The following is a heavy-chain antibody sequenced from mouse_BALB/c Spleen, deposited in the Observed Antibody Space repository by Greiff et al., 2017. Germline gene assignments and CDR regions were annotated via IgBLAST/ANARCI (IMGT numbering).Heavy chain of an antibody. CDR1: GFNIKDYY. J-gene: IGHJ1*01. CDR2: IDPENGNT. D-gene: IGHD2-2*01. CDR3: AYGYDFLRYFDV. V-gene: IGHV14-1*02. Sequence: VQLQQSGAELVRPGALVKLSCKASGFNIKDYYMHWVKQRPEQGLEWIGWIDPENGNTIYDPKFQGKASITADTSSNTAYLQLSSLTSEDTAVYYCAYGYDFLRYFDVWGAGTTVTVSS.